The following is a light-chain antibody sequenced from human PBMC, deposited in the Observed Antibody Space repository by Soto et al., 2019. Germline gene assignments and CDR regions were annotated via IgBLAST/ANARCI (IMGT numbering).Light chain of an antibody. Sequence: QSVLTPPPSVSGAPGQRVTISCTGSSSNIGAGYDVHWYQQLPGTAPKVLIYSNNNRPSGVPDRFSGSKSGTSASLAITGLQAEDEADYYCQSYDSSLSCYVFGTGTKGTVL. J-gene: IGLJ1*01. V-gene: IGLV1-40*01. CDR2: SNN. CDR1: SSNIGAGYD. CDR3: QSYDSSLSCYV.